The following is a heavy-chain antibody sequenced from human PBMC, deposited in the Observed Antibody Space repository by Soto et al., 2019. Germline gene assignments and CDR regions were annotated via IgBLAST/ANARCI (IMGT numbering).Heavy chain of an antibody. CDR1: GYTFTSYG. CDR2: ISAYNGNT. V-gene: IGHV1-18*04. CDR3: ARDRAHVDIVATGTYYYYGMDV. J-gene: IGHJ6*02. Sequence: ASVKVSCKASGYTFTSYGISWVRQAPGQGLEWMGWISAYNGNTNYAQKLQGRVTMTTDTSTSTAYMELRSLRSDDTAVYYCARDRAHVDIVATGTYYYYGMDVWGQGTTVTVS. D-gene: IGHD5-12*01.